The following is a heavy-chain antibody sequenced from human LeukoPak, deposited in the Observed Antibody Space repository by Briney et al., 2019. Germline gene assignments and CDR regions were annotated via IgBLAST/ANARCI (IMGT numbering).Heavy chain of an antibody. D-gene: IGHD4-17*01. Sequence: SETLSLTCTVSGGSISSYYWSWIRQPPGKGLEWIGYIYYSGSTNYNPSLKSRVTISVDTSKNQFSLKLSSVTAADTAVYYCARGNTLPTVTTYYYGMDVWGQGTTVTVSS. CDR3: ARGNTLPTVTTYYYGMDV. CDR1: GGSISSYY. V-gene: IGHV4-59*01. CDR2: IYYSGST. J-gene: IGHJ6*02.